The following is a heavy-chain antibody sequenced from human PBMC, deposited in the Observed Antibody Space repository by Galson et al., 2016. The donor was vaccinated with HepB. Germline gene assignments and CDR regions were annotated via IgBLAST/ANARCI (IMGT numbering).Heavy chain of an antibody. CDR2: IYYNGST. V-gene: IGHV4-59*01. CDR3: ARDRTTRGFDP. J-gene: IGHJ5*02. D-gene: IGHD4-17*01. Sequence: SETLSLTCTVSGGSISSYYWSWIRQPPGKGLEWIGYIYYNGSTNYNPSLKSRVTISVDTSKNQFSLKLTSVTAAATAVYYCARDRTTRGFDPWGQGTLVTVSS. CDR1: GGSISSYY.